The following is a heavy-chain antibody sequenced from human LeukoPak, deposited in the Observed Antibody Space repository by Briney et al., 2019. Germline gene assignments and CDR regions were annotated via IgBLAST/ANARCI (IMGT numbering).Heavy chain of an antibody. Sequence: ASVKVSCKESGYSFTDYYMHWVRQAPGQGLEGMGWINPKSGDTKYAQKFQGRITMTRDTSISTSYMELSRLRSDDTAVYYCARERCTTAGCDKSFDSWGQGTLITVSS. V-gene: IGHV1-2*02. CDR1: GYSFTDYY. CDR2: INPKSGDT. D-gene: IGHD2-2*02. J-gene: IGHJ4*02. CDR3: ARERCTTAGCDKSFDS.